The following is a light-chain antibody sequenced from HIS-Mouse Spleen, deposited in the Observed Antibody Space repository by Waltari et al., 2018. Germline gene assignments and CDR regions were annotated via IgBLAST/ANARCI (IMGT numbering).Light chain of an antibody. CDR1: SSDVGSYNL. Sequence: QSALTQPASVSGSPGQSITISCTGTSSDVGSYNLVSWYQQQPGKAPKLMFYEGSKRPSGVSNRFSGSRSGNTASLTISGLQAEDEADYYCCSYAGSSTWVFGGGTKLTVL. V-gene: IGLV2-23*01. CDR3: CSYAGSSTWV. CDR2: EGS. J-gene: IGLJ3*02.